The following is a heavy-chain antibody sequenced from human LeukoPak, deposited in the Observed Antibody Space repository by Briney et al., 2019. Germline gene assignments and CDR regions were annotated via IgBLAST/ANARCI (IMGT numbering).Heavy chain of an antibody. D-gene: IGHD6-19*01. CDR1: GFTFSSYW. J-gene: IGHJ4*02. CDR2: IKQDGSEK. Sequence: PGGSLRLSCAASGFTFSSYWMSWVRQAPGKGLEWVANIKQDGSEKYYVDSVKGRFTISRDNAKNSPYLQMNSLRAEDTAVYYCARAHTGYSSGWYGVGYWGQGTLVTVSS. V-gene: IGHV3-7*01. CDR3: ARAHTGYSSGWYGVGY.